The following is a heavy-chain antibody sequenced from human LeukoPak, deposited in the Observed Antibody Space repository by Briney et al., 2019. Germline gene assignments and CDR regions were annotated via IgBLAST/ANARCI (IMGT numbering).Heavy chain of an antibody. D-gene: IGHD3-22*01. J-gene: IGHJ4*02. CDR1: GGSISSYY. CDR2: IYYSGST. Sequence: SETLSLTCTVSGGSISSYYRSWIRQPPGKGLEWIGYIYYSGSTNYNPSLKSRVTISVDTSKNQFSLKLSSVTAADTAVYYCAGQYYYDSSGYYVNWGQGTLVTVSS. CDR3: AGQYYYDSSGYYVN. V-gene: IGHV4-59*01.